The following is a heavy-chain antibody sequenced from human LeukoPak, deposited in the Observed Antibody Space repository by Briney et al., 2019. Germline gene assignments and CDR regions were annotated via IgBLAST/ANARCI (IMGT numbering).Heavy chain of an antibody. CDR1: GGSTNSRTYY. D-gene: IGHD5-12*01. Sequence: PSETLSLTCTVSGGSTNSRTYYWGWIRQPPGKGLEWIGSVYYSGTTYYNPSLNSRVTISIDTSKNQFSLRLSSVTAADTAVYYCARDTRSGYDSWGQGTLVTVSS. V-gene: IGHV4-39*07. J-gene: IGHJ4*02. CDR2: VYYSGTT. CDR3: ARDTRSGYDS.